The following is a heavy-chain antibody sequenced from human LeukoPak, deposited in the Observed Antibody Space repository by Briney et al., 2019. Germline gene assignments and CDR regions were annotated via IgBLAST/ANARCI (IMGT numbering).Heavy chain of an antibody. CDR2: IYYSGST. V-gene: IGHV4-61*08. D-gene: IGHD3-22*01. CDR1: GGSISSGGYY. Sequence: PSETLSLTCTVSGGSISSGGYYWSWIRQPPGKGLEWIGYIYYSGSTNYNPSLKSRVTISVDTSKNQFSLKLSSVTAADTAVYYCARQTDSSGLQDWGQGTLVTVSS. CDR3: ARQTDSSGLQD. J-gene: IGHJ1*01.